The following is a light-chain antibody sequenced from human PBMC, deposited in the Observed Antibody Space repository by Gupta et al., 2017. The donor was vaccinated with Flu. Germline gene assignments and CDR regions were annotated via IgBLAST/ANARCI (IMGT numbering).Light chain of an antibody. CDR1: QDIRKD. Sequence: PSSLSASVGDRVTITCRASQDIRKDLNWYQQRPGTVPSLLISAASNLRSGVPSRFSGSGSGTDFTLTITSLQPEDFATYYCQQSDSMPWTFGQGTKVEI. CDR2: AAS. V-gene: IGKV1-39*01. J-gene: IGKJ1*01. CDR3: QQSDSMPWT.